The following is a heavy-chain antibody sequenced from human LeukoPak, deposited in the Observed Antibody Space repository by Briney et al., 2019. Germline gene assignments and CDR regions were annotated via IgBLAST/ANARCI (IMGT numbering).Heavy chain of an antibody. D-gene: IGHD3-9*01. CDR3: ARSNILTGYYGGDY. Sequence: GGSLRLSCAASGFTFSSYSMNWVRQAPGKGLEWVSSISSSSSYIYYADSVKGRFTISRDNAKNSLYLQMNSLRAEDTAVYYCARSNILTGYYGGDYWGQGTLVTVSS. CDR2: ISSSSSYI. V-gene: IGHV3-21*01. CDR1: GFTFSSYS. J-gene: IGHJ4*02.